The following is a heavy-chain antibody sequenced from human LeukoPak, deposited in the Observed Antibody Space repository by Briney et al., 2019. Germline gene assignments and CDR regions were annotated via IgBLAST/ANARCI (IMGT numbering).Heavy chain of an antibody. D-gene: IGHD3-10*01. J-gene: IGHJ3*02. V-gene: IGHV4-59*01. Sequence: SETLSLTCTVSGGSISSYYWSWIRQPPGKGLEWIGYIYYSGSTNYNPSLKSRVTISVDTSKNQFSLKLSSVTAADTAVYYCARAKDGLWFGELHPDAFDIWGQGTMVTVSS. CDR2: IYYSGST. CDR1: GGSISSYY. CDR3: ARAKDGLWFGELHPDAFDI.